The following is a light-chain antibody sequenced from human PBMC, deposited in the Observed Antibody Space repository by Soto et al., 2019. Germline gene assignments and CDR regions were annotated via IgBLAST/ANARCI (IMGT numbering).Light chain of an antibody. V-gene: IGKV1-5*01. J-gene: IGKJ1*01. CDR3: QHYKMYSPWT. CDR2: DVS. Sequence: DIQMTKTTSTLSASVGDRVTITCRASQSITTWLAWYQQRPGKAPKLLIYDVSSLQSGVPSRFSGSGSGTEFTLTISSLQPDDFATYYCQHYKMYSPWTFGHGAMV. CDR1: QSITTW.